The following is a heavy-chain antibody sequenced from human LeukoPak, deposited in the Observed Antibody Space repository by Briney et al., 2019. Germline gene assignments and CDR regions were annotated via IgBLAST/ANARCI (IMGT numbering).Heavy chain of an antibody. V-gene: IGHV3-30*18. J-gene: IGHJ4*02. Sequence: GGSLRLSCAASGFTFSSYGTHRVRDAPGKGLGWVAVISYDGSNKYYADPVKGRFTISRDNSKNTLYLQMNSLRVEDTAVYYCAKDRSGYGSGSYSFDYWGQGTLVTVSS. D-gene: IGHD3-10*01. CDR2: ISYDGSNK. CDR3: AKDRSGYGSGSYSFDY. CDR1: GFTFSSYG.